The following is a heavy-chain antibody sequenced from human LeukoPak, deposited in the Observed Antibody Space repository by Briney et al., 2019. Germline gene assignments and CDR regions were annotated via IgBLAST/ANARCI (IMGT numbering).Heavy chain of an antibody. D-gene: IGHD1-14*01. Sequence: PGGSLRLSCAASGFTFSSYWMSWVRQAPGKGLEWVANIKQDGSEKYYVDSVKGRFTISRDNAKNSLYLQMNSLRGEGTAVYFCARSSAGLAYWGQGTLVTVSS. V-gene: IGHV3-7*01. CDR3: ARSSAGLAY. CDR2: IKQDGSEK. CDR1: GFTFSSYW. J-gene: IGHJ4*02.